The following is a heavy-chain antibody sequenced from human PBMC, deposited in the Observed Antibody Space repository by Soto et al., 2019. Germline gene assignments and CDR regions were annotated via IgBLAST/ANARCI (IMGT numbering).Heavy chain of an antibody. V-gene: IGHV3-23*01. J-gene: IGHJ3*01. CDR1: GFTFNIYA. Sequence: QLLGSGGGLVQPGGSLRLSCEASGFTFNIYAMTWVRQAPGKGLEWVSNIGSTGTTTYYEDSVKCRFAISRDNSKSTLYLQMNSLKDEDTAVYYCATVARYDDFDVWGQGTMVTVSS. D-gene: IGHD3-9*01. CDR3: ATVARYDDFDV. CDR2: IGSTGTTT.